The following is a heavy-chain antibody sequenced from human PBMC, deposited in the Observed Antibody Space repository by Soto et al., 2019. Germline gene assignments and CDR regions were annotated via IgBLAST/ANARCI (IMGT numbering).Heavy chain of an antibody. V-gene: IGHV1-18*04. CDR2: ISAYNGNT. Sequence: QVQLVQSGAEVKKPGASVKVSCKASGYTFTSYGISWVRQAPGQGLEWMGWISAYNGNTNYAQKLQGRVTMTTDTSTSTAYMELRSLRSDDTAVYYCARDREGYCSSTSCYRYYYYGMDVWGQGTTVTVSS. J-gene: IGHJ6*02. D-gene: IGHD2-2*01. CDR3: ARDREGYCSSTSCYRYYYYGMDV. CDR1: GYTFTSYG.